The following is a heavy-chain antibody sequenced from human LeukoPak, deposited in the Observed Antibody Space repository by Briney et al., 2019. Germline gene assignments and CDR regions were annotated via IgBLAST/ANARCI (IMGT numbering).Heavy chain of an antibody. V-gene: IGHV1-2*06. Sequence: GASVRVSCKASGYTFTGYYMHWVRQAPGQGLEWMGRINPNSGGTNYAQKFQGRVTMTRDTSISTAYMELSRLRSDDTAVYYCARSQPAGYFQHWGQGTLVTVSS. CDR3: ARSQPAGYFQH. D-gene: IGHD1-14*01. CDR2: INPNSGGT. J-gene: IGHJ1*01. CDR1: GYTFTGYY.